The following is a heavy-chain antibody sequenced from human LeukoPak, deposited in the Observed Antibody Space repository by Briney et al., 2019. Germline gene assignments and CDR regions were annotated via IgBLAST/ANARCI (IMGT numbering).Heavy chain of an antibody. CDR3: ARVKPDYGGNSFDY. CDR1: GYTFTSYG. J-gene: IGHJ4*02. Sequence: ASVKVSCKASGYTFTSYGISWVRQSPGQGLEWMGWISAYNGNTNYAQKLQGRVTMTTDTSTSTAYMELRSLRSDDTAVYYCARVKPDYGGNSFDYWGQGTLVTVSS. D-gene: IGHD4-23*01. V-gene: IGHV1-18*01. CDR2: ISAYNGNT.